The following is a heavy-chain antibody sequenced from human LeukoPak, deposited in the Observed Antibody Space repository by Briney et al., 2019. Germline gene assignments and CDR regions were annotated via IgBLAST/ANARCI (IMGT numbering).Heavy chain of an antibody. CDR2: ICGSCANT. Sequence: PGGSLRLSCAASGFTFDNYAMAWVRQAPGKGLEWVSTICGSCANTHYADSVKGRFTISRDNSKNTLYLQMNSLRAEDTAVYYCAKGEDPLAYWGQGTLVTVSS. J-gene: IGHJ4*02. V-gene: IGHV3-23*01. CDR1: GFTFDNYA. CDR3: AKGEDPLAY.